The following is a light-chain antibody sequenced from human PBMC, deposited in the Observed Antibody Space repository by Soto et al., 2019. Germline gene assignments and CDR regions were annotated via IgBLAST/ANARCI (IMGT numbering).Light chain of an antibody. CDR2: GAS. CDR1: QSIRSN. CDR3: QHYNNWPLT. J-gene: IGKJ4*01. Sequence: IVMTQSPATLSVSPGERATLSCRASQSIRSNFAWYQQKPGQAPRLLIYGASTRATGIPARFSGSGSGAEFTLTISSLQSEDFAVYYCQHYNNWPLTFGGGTKVDI. V-gene: IGKV3-15*01.